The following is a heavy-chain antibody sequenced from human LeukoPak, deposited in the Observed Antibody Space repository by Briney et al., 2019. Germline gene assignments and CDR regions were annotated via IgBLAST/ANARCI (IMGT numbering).Heavy chain of an antibody. CDR2: MYYSGST. V-gene: IGHV4-39*01. Sequence: PSETLSLTCTVSGGSISSSSYYWGWIRQPPGKGLEWIGSMYYSGSTYYNPSLKSRVTISVDTSKNQFSLKLTSVTAADTAVYYCARSRGSSGGPFDPWGQGTLVTVSS. J-gene: IGHJ5*02. CDR1: GGSISSSSYY. D-gene: IGHD2-15*01. CDR3: ARSRGSSGGPFDP.